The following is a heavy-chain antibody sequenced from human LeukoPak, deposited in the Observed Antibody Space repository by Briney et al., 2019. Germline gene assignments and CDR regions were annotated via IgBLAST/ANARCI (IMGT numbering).Heavy chain of an antibody. V-gene: IGHV1-24*01. D-gene: IGHD1-1*01. CDR3: ATDRRGDPNDDY. J-gene: IGHJ4*02. Sequence: ASVKVSCKVSGYTLTELSMHWVRQAPGKGLEWVGGFDPEDGETIYAQKFQGRVTMTEDTSTDTAYMELSSLRSEDTAVYYCATDRRGDPNDDYWGQGTLVTVSS. CDR1: GYTLTELS. CDR2: FDPEDGET.